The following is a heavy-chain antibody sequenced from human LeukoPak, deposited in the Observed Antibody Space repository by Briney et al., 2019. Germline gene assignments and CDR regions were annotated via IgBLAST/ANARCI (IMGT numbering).Heavy chain of an antibody. CDR2: IYYSGST. D-gene: IGHD3-3*01. J-gene: IGHJ3*02. V-gene: IGHV4-30-4*08. Sequence: SWIRQPPGKGLEWIGYIYYSGSTYYNPSLKSRVTISVDTSKNQFSLKLSSVTAADTAVYYCAREGDIWSGYVLQDAFDIWGQGTMVTVSS. CDR3: AREGDIWSGYVLQDAFDI.